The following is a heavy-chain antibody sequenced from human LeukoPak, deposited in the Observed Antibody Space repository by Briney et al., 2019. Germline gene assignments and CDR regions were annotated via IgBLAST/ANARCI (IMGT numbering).Heavy chain of an antibody. CDR3: AREVLRHDY. Sequence: ASVKVSCKASGYTLTQHSMNWVRQAPGQGLEWMGWIITDTGNPTYAQGFTGRFVFSVDTSVNTAYLQISSLKAEDTGVYYCAREVLRHDYWGQGTLVTVSS. J-gene: IGHJ4*02. CDR1: GYTLTQHS. CDR2: IITDTGNP. V-gene: IGHV7-4-1*02. D-gene: IGHD3-10*01.